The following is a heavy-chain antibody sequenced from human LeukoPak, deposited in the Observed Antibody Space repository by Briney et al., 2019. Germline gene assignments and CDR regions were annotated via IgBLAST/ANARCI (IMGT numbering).Heavy chain of an antibody. Sequence: ASVTVSCKASGGTFSSYTISWVRQAPGQGLEWMGRIIPILGIANYAQKFQGRVTITVDKSTSTAYVELSSLRSEETAVYYCARVAEPGLFDYWGQGTLVTVSS. CDR1: GGTFSSYT. D-gene: IGHD1-14*01. CDR2: IIPILGIA. V-gene: IGHV1-69*02. CDR3: ARVAEPGLFDY. J-gene: IGHJ4*02.